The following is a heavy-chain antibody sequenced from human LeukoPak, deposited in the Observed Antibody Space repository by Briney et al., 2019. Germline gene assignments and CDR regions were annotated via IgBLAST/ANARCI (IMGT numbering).Heavy chain of an antibody. J-gene: IGHJ6*02. CDR1: GYTFTGYY. V-gene: IGHV1-2*02. CDR3: ARFYDILTGYRYYYYYYGMDV. CDR2: INPNSGGT. D-gene: IGHD3-9*01. Sequence: ASVKVSCKASGYTFTGYYMRWVRQAPGQGLEWMGWINPNSGGTNYAQKFQGRVTMTRDTSISTAYMELSRLRSDDTAVYYCARFYDILTGYRYYYYYYGMDVWGQGTTVTVSS.